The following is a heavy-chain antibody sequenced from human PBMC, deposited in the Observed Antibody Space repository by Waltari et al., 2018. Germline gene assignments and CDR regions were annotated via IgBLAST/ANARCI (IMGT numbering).Heavy chain of an antibody. CDR2: IRGSGGST. Sequence: EVQLLESGGGLVQPGGSLRLSCAASGFTFSSYAMSWVRQAPGKGLEWVSAIRGSGGSTYYEDAWKDRLTSSRDKSKNTMYLQMNSLRAEETAVYYCAKRARSRYWGMDVWGQGTTVTVSS. V-gene: IGHV3-23*01. CDR1: GFTFSSYA. J-gene: IGHJ6*02. CDR3: AKRARSRYWGMDV. D-gene: IGHD2-8*02.